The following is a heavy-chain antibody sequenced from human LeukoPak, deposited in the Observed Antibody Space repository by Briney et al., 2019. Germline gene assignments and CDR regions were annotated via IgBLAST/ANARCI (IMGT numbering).Heavy chain of an antibody. CDR2: IYYSGST. CDR3: ARARQGYCSSTSCLNWFDP. V-gene: IGHV4-59*01. D-gene: IGHD2-2*01. J-gene: IGHJ5*02. CDR1: GGSISSYY. Sequence: SETLSLTCTVSGGSISSYYWSWIRQPPGKGLEWIGYIYYSGSTNYNPSLKSRVTISVDTSKNQFSLKLSSVTAADTAVYYCARARQGYCSSTSCLNWFDPWGQGTLVTVSS.